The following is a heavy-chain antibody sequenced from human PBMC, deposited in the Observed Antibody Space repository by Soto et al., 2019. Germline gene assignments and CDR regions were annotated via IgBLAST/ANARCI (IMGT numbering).Heavy chain of an antibody. D-gene: IGHD4-17*01. V-gene: IGHV4-39*01. CDR2: VYYRGRS. CDR3: VSQRTTVPTQAYFDY. J-gene: IGHJ4*02. CDR1: GGSVTNSSYY. Sequence: NPSETLSLTCTVSGGSVTNSSYYWGWIRQSPGKGLEWIGSVYYRGRSYSKSSVKSRVTISVDTSKNRFSLSLNSVTASDTAVYFCVSQRTTVPTQAYFDYWGSGALVTVSS.